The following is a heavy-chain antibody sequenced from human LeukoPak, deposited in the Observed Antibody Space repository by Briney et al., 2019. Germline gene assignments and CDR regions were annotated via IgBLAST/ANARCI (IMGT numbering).Heavy chain of an antibody. V-gene: IGHV3-23*01. CDR3: AKAHSFHNYYYYMDV. CDR1: GFTFSSYA. CDR2: VSGAGST. Sequence: GGSLRLSCAASGFTFSSYAMSWVRQAPGRGLEWVAGVSGAGSTYDAGSVKGRFTISRDNSKNTLYLQLNSLRVDDTAVYYCAKAHSFHNYYYYMDVWGTDTTVTVSS. J-gene: IGHJ6*03.